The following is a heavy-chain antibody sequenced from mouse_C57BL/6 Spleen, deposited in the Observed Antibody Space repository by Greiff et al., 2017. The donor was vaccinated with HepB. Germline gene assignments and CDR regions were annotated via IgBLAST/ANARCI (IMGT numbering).Heavy chain of an antibody. D-gene: IGHD1-1*01. CDR1: GYTFTSYW. V-gene: IGHV1-55*01. Sequence: QVQLQQPGAELVKPGASVKMSCKASGYTFTSYWITWVKQRPGQGLEWIGDIYPGSGSTNYNEKFKSKATLTVDTSSSTAYMQLSSLTSEDSAVYYCARGGGSNPLYAMDYWGQGTSVTVSS. CDR3: ARGGGSNPLYAMDY. CDR2: IYPGSGST. J-gene: IGHJ4*01.